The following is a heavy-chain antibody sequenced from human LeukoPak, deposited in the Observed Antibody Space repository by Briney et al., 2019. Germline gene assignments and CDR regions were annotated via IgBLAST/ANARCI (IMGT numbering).Heavy chain of an antibody. J-gene: IGHJ6*02. D-gene: IGHD1-1*01. Sequence: GGSLRLSCEASGFNVSGNYMSWVRQAPGKGLERVSVIYSGGATYNADSVKGRFTISRDNSKNTLYLQMNSLRAEDTAVYYCARGREVSTGYYYYGMDVWGQGTTVTVSS. CDR1: GFNVSGNY. V-gene: IGHV3-53*01. CDR2: IYSGGAT. CDR3: ARGREVSTGYYYYGMDV.